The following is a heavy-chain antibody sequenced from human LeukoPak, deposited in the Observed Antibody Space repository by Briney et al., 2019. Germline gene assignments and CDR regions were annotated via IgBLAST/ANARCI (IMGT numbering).Heavy chain of an antibody. J-gene: IGHJ4*02. D-gene: IGHD6-13*01. CDR3: ARVAEAAAFDY. Sequence: GWSLRLSCAASGFTFSSYSMNWVRQAPGKGLEWVSSISSSSSYIYYADSVKGRFTISRDNAKNSLYLQMNSLRAEDTAVYYCARVAEAAAFDYWGQGILVTVSS. V-gene: IGHV3-21*01. CDR2: ISSSSSYI. CDR1: GFTFSSYS.